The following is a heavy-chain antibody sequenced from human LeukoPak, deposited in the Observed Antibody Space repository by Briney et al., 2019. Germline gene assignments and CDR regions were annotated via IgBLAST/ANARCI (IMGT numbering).Heavy chain of an antibody. D-gene: IGHD3-22*01. V-gene: IGHV4-59*08. CDR1: GGSISNYY. Sequence: SETLSLTCTVSGGSISNYYWSWIRQPPGKGLEWIAYIYYNGYTNYNPSLKSRVTISVDTSKSQFSLKLSSVTAADTAVYYCASRDSLKYYDGTFDFWGQGTLVTVSS. CDR3: ASRDSLKYYDGTFDF. CDR2: IYYNGYT. J-gene: IGHJ4*02.